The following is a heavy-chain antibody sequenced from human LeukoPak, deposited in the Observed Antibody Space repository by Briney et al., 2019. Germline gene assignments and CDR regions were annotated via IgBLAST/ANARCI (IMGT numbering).Heavy chain of an antibody. Sequence: PGGSLRLSCAASGFTFSSYSMNWVRQAPGKGLEWVSSISSSSSYIYYADSVKGRFTISRDNAKNSLYLQMNSLRAEDTAVYYCARDRAAAGVNYYYYYYMDVWGKGTTVTVSS. CDR1: GFTFSSYS. V-gene: IGHV3-21*01. D-gene: IGHD6-13*01. CDR3: ARDRAAAGVNYYYYYYMDV. J-gene: IGHJ6*03. CDR2: ISSSSSYI.